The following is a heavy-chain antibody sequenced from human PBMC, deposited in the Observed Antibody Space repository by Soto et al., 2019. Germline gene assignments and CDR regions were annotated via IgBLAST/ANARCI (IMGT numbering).Heavy chain of an antibody. CDR2: ISDYNGNT. J-gene: IGHJ6*02. V-gene: IGHV1-18*01. D-gene: IGHD3-10*01. Sequence: ASVKVSCKASGYSFTTYGISWVRQAPGQGLEWMGWISDYNGNTNYEKKFRGRVTMTTDTSTRTAYMELKSLRSDDTAVYYCAREGYYSGSESYSPPRYYGMDVWGQGTTVNVSS. CDR1: GYSFTTYG. CDR3: AREGYYSGSESYSPPRYYGMDV.